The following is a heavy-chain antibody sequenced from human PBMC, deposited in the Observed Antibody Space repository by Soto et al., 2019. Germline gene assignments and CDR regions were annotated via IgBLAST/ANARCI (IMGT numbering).Heavy chain of an antibody. CDR2: ISGSGGST. V-gene: IGHV3-23*01. Sequence: GGSLRLSCAASGFTFSSYAMSWVRQAPGKGLEWVSAISGSGGSTYYADSVKGRFTISRDNSKNTLYLQMNSLRAEDTAVYYCAKGFGAPRQPERLYYYMDVGGKGTTVTVSS. CDR3: AKGFGAPRQPERLYYYMDV. J-gene: IGHJ6*03. CDR1: GFTFSSYA. D-gene: IGHD3-16*01.